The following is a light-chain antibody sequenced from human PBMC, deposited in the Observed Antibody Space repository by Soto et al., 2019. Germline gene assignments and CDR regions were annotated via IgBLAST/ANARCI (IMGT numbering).Light chain of an antibody. Sequence: EIVMTQSPATLSVSPGERATLSCRASQSVSSNLAWYQQAPGQAPRLLIFGASTRATGVPARFSGSVSGTDFTLTISSLQSEDLAVYYCQQYNNWPPHTFGGGTKVEIK. J-gene: IGKJ4*01. V-gene: IGKV3-15*01. CDR3: QQYNNWPPHT. CDR1: QSVSSN. CDR2: GAS.